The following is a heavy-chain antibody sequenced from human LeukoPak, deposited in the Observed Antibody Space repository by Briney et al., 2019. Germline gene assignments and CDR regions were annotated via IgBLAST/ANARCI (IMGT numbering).Heavy chain of an antibody. J-gene: IGHJ6*03. CDR2: IKQDGSEK. CDR3: ARDMRQWLVRPVGYMDV. Sequence: PGGSLRLSCAASGFTFSGYWMSWVRQAPGKGLEWVANIKQDGSEKYYVDSVKGRFTISRDNAKNSLYLQMNSLRAEDTAVYYCARDMRQWLVRPVGYMDVWGKGTTVTVSS. CDR1: GFTFSGYW. D-gene: IGHD6-19*01. V-gene: IGHV3-7*01.